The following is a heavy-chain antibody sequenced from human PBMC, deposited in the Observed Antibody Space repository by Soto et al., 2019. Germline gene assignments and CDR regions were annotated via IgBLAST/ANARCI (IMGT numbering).Heavy chain of an antibody. CDR3: ARRLDARADDAFDV. CDR2: IIPLVGTT. Sequence: QVQLVQSGAEVRKPGSSVKVSCKASGGTFSTYTIYWVRQAPGQGLEWVGRIIPLVGTTKYAQNFQGRVTITAEESTSTAYMELSRLRAEDPAVYYCARRLDARADDAFDVWGEGTAFSFSA. CDR1: GGTFSTYT. V-gene: IGHV1-69*18. J-gene: IGHJ3*01. D-gene: IGHD6-25*01.